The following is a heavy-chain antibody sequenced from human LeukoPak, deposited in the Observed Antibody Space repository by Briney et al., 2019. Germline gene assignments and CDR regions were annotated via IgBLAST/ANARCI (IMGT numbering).Heavy chain of an antibody. D-gene: IGHD5-18*01. V-gene: IGHV3-7*01. Sequence: GGSLRLSCAASGFTFSDYWMSWVRQAPGKGLEWVANIKHDGTENHYVDSVKGRFTISRDNAKNSLYLQMNSLRDEDTAVYYCARDDITAMELDYWGQGTLVTVSS. J-gene: IGHJ4*02. CDR1: GFTFSDYW. CDR3: ARDDITAMELDY. CDR2: IKHDGTEN.